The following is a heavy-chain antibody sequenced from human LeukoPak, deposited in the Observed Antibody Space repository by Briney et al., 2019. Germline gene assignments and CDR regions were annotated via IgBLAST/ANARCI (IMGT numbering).Heavy chain of an antibody. CDR3: ARDGRYSGPSYYYYGMDV. D-gene: IGHD3-9*01. CDR1: GYTFTGYY. J-gene: IGHJ6*02. Sequence: SVKVSCKASGYTFTGYYMHWVRQAPGQGLEWMGWINPNSGGTNYAQKFQGWVTMTRDTSISTAYMELSRLRSDDTAVYYCARDGRYSGPSYYYYGMDVWGQGTTVTVSS. CDR2: INPNSGGT. V-gene: IGHV1-2*04.